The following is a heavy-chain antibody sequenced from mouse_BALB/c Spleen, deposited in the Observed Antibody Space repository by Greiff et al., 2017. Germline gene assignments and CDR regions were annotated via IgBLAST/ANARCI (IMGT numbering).Heavy chain of an antibody. J-gene: IGHJ3*01. Sequence: EVMLVESGGGLVQPGGSMKLSCVASGFTFSNYWMNWVRQSPEKGLEWVAEIRLKSNNYATHYAESVKGRFTISRDDSKSSVYLQMNNLRAEDTGIYYCTLYYRYDWFAYWGQGTLVTVSA. CDR2: IRLKSNNYAT. V-gene: IGHV6-6*02. CDR1: GFTFSNYW. CDR3: TLYYRYDWFAY. D-gene: IGHD2-14*01.